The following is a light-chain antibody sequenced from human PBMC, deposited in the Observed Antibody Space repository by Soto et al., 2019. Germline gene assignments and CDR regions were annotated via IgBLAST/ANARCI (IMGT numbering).Light chain of an antibody. Sequence: QSALTQPASVSGSPGQSITISCTGTSSDVGGYNYVSWYQQHPGKAPKLMIYDVSNRPSGVSNRFSGSKSGNTASLTISGLQAEAEADYYCSSYTSSSTLVFGGGTKLTVL. CDR3: SSYTSSSTLV. J-gene: IGLJ2*01. V-gene: IGLV2-14*01. CDR2: DVS. CDR1: SSDVGGYNY.